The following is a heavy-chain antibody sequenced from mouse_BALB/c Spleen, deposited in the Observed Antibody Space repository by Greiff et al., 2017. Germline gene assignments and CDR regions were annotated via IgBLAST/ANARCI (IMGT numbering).Heavy chain of an antibody. V-gene: IGHV14-3*02. D-gene: IGHD1-2*01. CDR1: GFNIKDTY. CDR3: ARSKLRLRDFDY. J-gene: IGHJ2*01. Sequence: VQLQQSGAELVKPGASVKLSCTASGFNIKDTYMHWVKQRPERGLEWIGRIDPANGNTKYDPKFQGKATITADTSSNTAYLQLSSLTSEDTAVYYCARSKLRLRDFDYWGQGTTLTVSS. CDR2: IDPANGNT.